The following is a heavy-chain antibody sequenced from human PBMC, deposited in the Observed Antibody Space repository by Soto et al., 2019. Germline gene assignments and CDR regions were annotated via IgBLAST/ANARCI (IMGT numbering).Heavy chain of an antibody. Sequence: GGSLRLSCVDSGFTFTSYGMHWVRQAPGKGLEWVAVISYDGRNENYLDSVKGRFTISRDNSKNTLYLQMNSLRAEDTAIYYCAKDTHYHANSGYYVFDYWGQGA. J-gene: IGHJ4*02. V-gene: IGHV3-30*18. CDR1: GFTFTSYG. CDR2: ISYDGRNE. CDR3: AKDTHYHANSGYYVFDY. D-gene: IGHD3-22*01.